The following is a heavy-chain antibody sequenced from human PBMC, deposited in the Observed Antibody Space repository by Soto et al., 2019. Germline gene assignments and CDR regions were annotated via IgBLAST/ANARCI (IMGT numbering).Heavy chain of an antibody. CDR3: TIENVGATSVNVFDI. CDR2: IRGKRGNDGT. V-gene: IGHV3-73*01. Sequence: WVSLRLSCAASGFAFSDSARHWVRQDSGKGLEWIGRIRGKRGNDGTAYAASVKGRFTISRDDSKTTTYLQMNSLKIEDTALYYCTIENVGATSVNVFDIWGKGTMVTVSS. D-gene: IGHD1-26*01. CDR1: GFAFSDSA. J-gene: IGHJ3*02.